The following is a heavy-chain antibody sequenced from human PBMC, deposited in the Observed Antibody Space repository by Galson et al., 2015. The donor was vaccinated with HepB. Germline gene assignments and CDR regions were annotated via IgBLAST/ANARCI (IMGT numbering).Heavy chain of an antibody. Sequence: SVKVSCKASGYTFTSYGISWVRQAPGQGLEWMGWISAYNGNTNYAQKLQGRVTMTTDTSTSTAYMELRSLRSDDTAVYYCARDGIYGSGSEIPDYWGQGTLVTVSS. CDR1: GYTFTSYG. CDR3: ARDGIYGSGSEIPDY. J-gene: IGHJ4*02. CDR2: ISAYNGNT. V-gene: IGHV1-18*01. D-gene: IGHD3-10*01.